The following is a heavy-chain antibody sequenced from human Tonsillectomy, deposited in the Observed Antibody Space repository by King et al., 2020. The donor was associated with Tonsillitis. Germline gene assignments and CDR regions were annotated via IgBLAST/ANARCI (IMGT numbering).Heavy chain of an antibody. CDR2: IINDGSRT. D-gene: IGHD6-13*01. CDR1: GFTFRGYW. Sequence: VQLVESGGGLVQPGGSLRLSCAASGFTFRGYWMHWVRQVPGKGLEWISRIINDGSRTKYADSVKGRFTISRDNVNDILYLQMNSLTVEDTAVYYCARDPGSSWYIAVWGQGTLVTVSS. CDR3: ARDPGSSWYIAV. V-gene: IGHV3-74*01. J-gene: IGHJ4*02.